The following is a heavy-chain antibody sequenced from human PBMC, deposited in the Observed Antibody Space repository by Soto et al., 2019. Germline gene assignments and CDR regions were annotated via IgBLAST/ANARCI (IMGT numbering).Heavy chain of an antibody. D-gene: IGHD3-22*01. CDR1: GGTFSTYA. J-gene: IGHJ4*02. CDR3: ASGILLRRRRINNGYSG. V-gene: IGHV1-69*12. Sequence: QVQLVQSGAEVKKPESSVKVSCKAPGGTFSTYAISWVRQAPGQGLEWMGGIIPMFGTANYAQRFQDRVTSSADESTNTVYMELSSLRSDDTAVYFCASGILLRRRRINNGYSGWGQGTLVTVSS. CDR2: IIPMFGTA.